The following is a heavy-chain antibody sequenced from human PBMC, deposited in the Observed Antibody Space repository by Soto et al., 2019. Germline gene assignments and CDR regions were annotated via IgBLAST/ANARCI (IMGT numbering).Heavy chain of an antibody. V-gene: IGHV1-69*01. CDR2: IIPIFGTA. Sequence: QVQLVQSGAEVKKPGSSVKVSCKASGGTFSSYAISWVRQAPGQGLEWMGGIIPIFGTANYAQKFQGRVTITADESTSTAYMELSSLSYEDTAVYYCARDVERMRPPDAFDIWGQGTMVPVSS. J-gene: IGHJ3*02. CDR1: GGTFSSYA. CDR3: ARDVERMRPPDAFDI. D-gene: IGHD2-15*01.